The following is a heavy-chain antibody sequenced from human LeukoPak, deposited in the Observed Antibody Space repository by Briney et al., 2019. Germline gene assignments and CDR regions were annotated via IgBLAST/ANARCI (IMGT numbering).Heavy chain of an antibody. J-gene: IGHJ4*01. Sequence: GGSLRLSCAASGFTFSSYYMHWVRQAPGKGPVWVSRINSDGGNTTYADSVKGRFTISRDNAKNTLYLQMNSLRAEDTAVYYCAFYGSGSPSWGQGTLVTVSS. CDR3: AFYGSGSPS. CDR2: INSDGGNT. D-gene: IGHD3-10*01. CDR1: GFTFSSYY. V-gene: IGHV3-74*01.